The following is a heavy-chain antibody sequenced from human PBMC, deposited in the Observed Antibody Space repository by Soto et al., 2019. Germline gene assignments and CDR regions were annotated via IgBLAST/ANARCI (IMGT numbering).Heavy chain of an antibody. J-gene: IGHJ3*02. D-gene: IGHD2-15*01. CDR3: ARCSGGTGYASYAFDI. CDR1: GYAFTSFG. CDR2: TVANNGYT. V-gene: IGHV1-18*01. Sequence: QVQLVQSGIEVKNPGASVKVSCKASGYAFTSFGISWVLQAPGQGLEWMGWTVANNGYTKYAQNLQGRVTLITDTSTSTAYMELRSLMYDDTAVYYCARCSGGTGYASYAFDIWGQGTMVTVSS.